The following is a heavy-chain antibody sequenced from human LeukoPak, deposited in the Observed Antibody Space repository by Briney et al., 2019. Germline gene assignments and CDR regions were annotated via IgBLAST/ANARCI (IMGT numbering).Heavy chain of an antibody. CDR1: GFTFSTDA. V-gene: IGHV3-23*01. CDR3: AKDQWDC. Sequence: GGSLRLSCAASGFTFSTDAMSWVRQAPGKGLEWVSAISGSGDSTYYADSVRGRFTISRDNSKNTLYLQMNSLRVDDTALYCCAKDQWDCWGQGTLVTVSS. J-gene: IGHJ4*02. CDR2: ISGSGDST. D-gene: IGHD6-19*01.